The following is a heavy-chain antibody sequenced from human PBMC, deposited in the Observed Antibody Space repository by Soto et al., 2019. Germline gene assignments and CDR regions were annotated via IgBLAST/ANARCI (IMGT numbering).Heavy chain of an antibody. D-gene: IGHD2-2*01. CDR2: IKEDGGVK. Sequence: PGGSLRLSCAASGFTFSTYWMSWVRHAPGKGPEFVANIKEDGGVKNYVDSVRGRFTISRDNGKNLVYLQMNSLRSEDTAVYYCARDPGSSAFDIWGQGAMVTVSS. J-gene: IGHJ3*02. V-gene: IGHV3-7*04. CDR3: ARDPGSSAFDI. CDR1: GFTFSTYW.